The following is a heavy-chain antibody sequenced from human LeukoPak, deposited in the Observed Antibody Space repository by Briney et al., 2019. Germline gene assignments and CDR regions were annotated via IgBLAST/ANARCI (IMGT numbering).Heavy chain of an antibody. J-gene: IGHJ4*02. CDR3: AKVRTGHYFDY. V-gene: IGHV3-23*01. D-gene: IGHD1-1*01. CDR1: GFTVSNYV. Sequence: GGSLRLSCAASGFTVSNYVMSWVRQAPGKGLEWVSSISGTGGSTYYADSVKGRFTISRDNSNNTLFLQMNSLRAEDTAVYYCAKVRTGHYFDYWGQGTLVTVSS. CDR2: ISGTGGST.